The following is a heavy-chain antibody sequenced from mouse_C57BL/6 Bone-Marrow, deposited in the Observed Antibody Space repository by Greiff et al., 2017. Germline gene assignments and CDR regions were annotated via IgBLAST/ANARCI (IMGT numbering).Heavy chain of an antibody. Sequence: QVQLQQPGTELVKPGASVKLSCKASGYTFTSYWMHWVKQRPGQGLEWIGNINPSNGGTNYNEKFKSKATLTVDKSSNTAYMQLSSLTSEDSAVFYCARSGPLGRSFDYWGQGTTLTVSS. D-gene: IGHD4-1*01. V-gene: IGHV1-53*01. CDR2: INPSNGGT. CDR1: GYTFTSYW. J-gene: IGHJ2*01. CDR3: ARSGPLGRSFDY.